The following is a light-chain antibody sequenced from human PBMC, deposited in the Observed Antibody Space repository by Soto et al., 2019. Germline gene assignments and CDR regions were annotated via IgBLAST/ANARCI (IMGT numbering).Light chain of an antibody. CDR3: SSYAGSNNVL. J-gene: IGLJ2*01. CDR1: SRDVGAYAY. Sequence: QSALTQPPSASGSPGQSVTISCTGTSRDVGAYAYDSWYQQHPGKAPKLMIYEFNKQPPGVPDRFSGSKSGNMASLTVSGLQAEDEAEYYCSSYAGSNNVLFGAGTKLTVL. V-gene: IGLV2-8*01. CDR2: EFN.